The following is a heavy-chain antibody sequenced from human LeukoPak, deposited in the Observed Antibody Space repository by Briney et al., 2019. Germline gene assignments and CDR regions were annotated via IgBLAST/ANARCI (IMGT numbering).Heavy chain of an antibody. CDR1: GVTFRSDV. J-gene: IGHJ4*02. Sequence: GGTVRLSCAASGVTFRSDVMSWVRQAPGKGLEWVAFISASGGSTYYASSVKGRFTISRDNSKNTLFLQMSSLRAEDTAVYYCAKDLGDSGGYNPFDFWGQGTLVTVSS. CDR3: AKDLGDSGGYNPFDF. D-gene: IGHD3-22*01. V-gene: IGHV3-23*01. CDR2: ISASGGST.